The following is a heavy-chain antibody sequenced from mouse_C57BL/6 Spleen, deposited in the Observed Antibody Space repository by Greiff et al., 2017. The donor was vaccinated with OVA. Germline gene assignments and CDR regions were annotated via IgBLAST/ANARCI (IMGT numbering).Heavy chain of an antibody. CDR3: ARKTTVVAYYYAMDY. J-gene: IGHJ4*01. D-gene: IGHD1-1*01. Sequence: QVQLQQSGAELARPGASVKLSCKASGYTFTSYGISWVKQRTGQGLEWIGEIYPRSGNTYYNEKFKGKATLTADKSSSTAYMELRSLTSEDSAVYFCARKTTVVAYYYAMDYWGQGTSVTVSS. CDR2: IYPRSGNT. CDR1: GYTFTSYG. V-gene: IGHV1-81*01.